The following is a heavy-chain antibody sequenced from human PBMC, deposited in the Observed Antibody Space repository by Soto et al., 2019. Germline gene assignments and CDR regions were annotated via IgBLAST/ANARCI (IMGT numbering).Heavy chain of an antibody. CDR2: MYHSGST. J-gene: IGHJ4*02. CDR1: RGSINNYY. V-gene: IGHV4-59*12. CDR3: ARVPDY. D-gene: IGHD2-2*01. Sequence: SETLSLTCTGSRGSINNYYFSWIRQPPGKVPEWIGYMYHSGSTYYNPSLKSRVTISIDRSKNQFSLKLSSVTAEDTAVYYCARVPDYWGQGILVTVS.